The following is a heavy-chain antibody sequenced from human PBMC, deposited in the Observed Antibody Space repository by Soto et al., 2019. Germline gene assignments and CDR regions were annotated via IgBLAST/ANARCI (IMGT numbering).Heavy chain of an antibody. D-gene: IGHD2-2*01. J-gene: IGHJ6*02. CDR1: GLTFSSYW. V-gene: IGHV3-74*01. CDR2: INSDGSST. CDR3: AGEDIVVVPAATAIAAAGTHYYYYYGMDV. Sequence: GGSLRLSCAASGLTFSSYWMHWVRQAPGKGLVWVSRINSDGSSTSYADSVKGRFTISRDNAKNTLYLQMNSLRAEDTAVYYCAGEDIVVVPAATAIAAAGTHYYYYYGMDVWGQGTTVTVSS.